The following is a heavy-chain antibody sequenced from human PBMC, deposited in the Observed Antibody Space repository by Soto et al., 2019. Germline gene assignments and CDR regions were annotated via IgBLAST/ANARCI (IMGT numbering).Heavy chain of an antibody. J-gene: IGHJ4*02. CDR2: ISNDGNYD. Sequence: VQLAESGGGVVQPGRSLRLSCVASGFTFSSYGMSWVGQAPGKGLEWVAVISNDGNYDFYADSVKGRFTISRDNSKNTLLLQMNSLKPEDTALYFCVKVRVANCLDPTCYMFDSWGQGERVTVS. CDR3: VKVRVANCLDPTCYMFDS. V-gene: IGHV3-30*18. D-gene: IGHD2-2*01. CDR1: GFTFSSYG.